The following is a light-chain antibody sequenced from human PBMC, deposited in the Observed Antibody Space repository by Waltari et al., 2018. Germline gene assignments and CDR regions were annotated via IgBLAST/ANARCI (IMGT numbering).Light chain of an antibody. J-gene: IGKJ3*01. CDR1: QSVSSY. Sequence: EIVLTQSPATLSLSPGERATLSCRASQSVSSYLAWYQQNPGQAPRLLIYDASNRATVIPARFRGSGSGTDFTLTISSLEPEDFAVYYCQQRSNWPPLTFGPGTKVDIK. CDR2: DAS. CDR3: QQRSNWPPLT. V-gene: IGKV3-11*01.